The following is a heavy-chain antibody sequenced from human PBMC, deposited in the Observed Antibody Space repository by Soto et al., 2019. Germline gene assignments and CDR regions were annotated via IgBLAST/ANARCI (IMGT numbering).Heavy chain of an antibody. D-gene: IGHD6-6*01. CDR3: ARDHGGSPSYIWFDP. J-gene: IGHJ5*02. CDR1: GGSISSGGYY. CDR2: IYYSGST. Sequence: SETLSLTCTVSGGSISSGGYYWSWIRQHPGKGLEWIGYIYYSGSTYYNPSLKSRVTISVDTSKNQFSLKLSSVTAADTAVYYCARDHGGSPSYIWFDPWGQGTLVTVSS. V-gene: IGHV4-31*03.